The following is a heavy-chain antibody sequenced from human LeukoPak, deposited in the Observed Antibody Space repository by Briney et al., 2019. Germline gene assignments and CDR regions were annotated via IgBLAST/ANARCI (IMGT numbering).Heavy chain of an antibody. CDR2: IHHSGSA. CDR1: GGSISSSNW. J-gene: IGHJ4*02. CDR3: ASDKHDSTDY. V-gene: IGHV4-4*02. Sequence: SGTLSLTCAVSGGSISSSNWWSWVRQPPGKGLEWIAEIHHSGSANYNPSLKSRVTISGDKSKNQFSLKLSSVTAADTAVYYCASDKHDSTDYWGQGTLVTVSS. D-gene: IGHD2-21*01.